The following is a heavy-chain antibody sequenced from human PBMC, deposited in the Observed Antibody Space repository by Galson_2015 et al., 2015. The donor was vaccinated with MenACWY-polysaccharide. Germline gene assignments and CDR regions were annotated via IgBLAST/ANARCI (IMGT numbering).Heavy chain of an antibody. CDR2: TYRGSN. CDR1: GDSVSNNHVA. Sequence: CAISGDSVSNNHVAWNWIRQSPSRGLEWLGRTYRGSNQYAASMRGRIAINSETSTNQFSLQLSSVTPEDTGLYYCARGAYSSFDIWGQGTMVTVSS. J-gene: IGHJ3*02. D-gene: IGHD2-15*01. CDR3: ARGAYSSFDI. V-gene: IGHV6-1*01.